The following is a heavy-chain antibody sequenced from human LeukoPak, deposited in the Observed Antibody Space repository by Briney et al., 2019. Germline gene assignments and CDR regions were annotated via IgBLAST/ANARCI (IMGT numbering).Heavy chain of an antibody. CDR2: VYYSGST. CDR1: GGSISSRNYY. CDR3: ARLYYDSRGYYWFDP. J-gene: IGHJ5*02. Sequence: SETLSLTCSVSGGSISSRNYYWGWIRQPPGRGLEWIWSVYYSGSTYSNPSLKSRVTASVDTSKNQFSLRLYSVTAADTAIYYCARLYYDSRGYYWFDPWGQGTLVTVSS. V-gene: IGHV4-39*01. D-gene: IGHD3-22*01.